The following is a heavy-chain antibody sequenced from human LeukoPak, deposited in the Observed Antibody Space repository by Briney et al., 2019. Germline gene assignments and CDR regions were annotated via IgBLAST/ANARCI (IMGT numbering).Heavy chain of an antibody. Sequence: AGGSLRLSCAASGFTFDDYAMHWVRQAPGKGLEWVSGISWNSGNIGYADSVKGRFTISRDNSKNTLYLQMNSLRAEDTAVYYCAKEPNTVVHHTGNYWGQGTLVTVSS. D-gene: IGHD4-23*01. CDR1: GFTFDDYA. CDR3: AKEPNTVVHHTGNY. CDR2: ISWNSGNI. V-gene: IGHV3-9*01. J-gene: IGHJ4*02.